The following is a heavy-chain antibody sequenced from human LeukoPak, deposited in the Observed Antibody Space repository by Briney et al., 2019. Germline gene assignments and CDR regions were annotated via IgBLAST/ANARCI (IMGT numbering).Heavy chain of an antibody. Sequence: PGGSLRLSCAASGFSFSNYAIHWVRQAPGKGLEWVAVISYDGSTKNYADSVKGRFTISRDNSKNTLYLEMSSLRAEDTAVYYCARRILLQYYFDYWGQGTLVTVSS. CDR2: ISYDGSTK. D-gene: IGHD3-3*02. V-gene: IGHV3-30-3*01. CDR3: ARRILLQYYFDY. CDR1: GFSFSNYA. J-gene: IGHJ4*02.